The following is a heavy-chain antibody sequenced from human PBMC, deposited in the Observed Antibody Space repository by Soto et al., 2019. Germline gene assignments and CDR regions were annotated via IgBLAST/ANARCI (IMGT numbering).Heavy chain of an antibody. Sequence: SETLSLTCAVYGGSFSGYYWSWIRQPPGKGLEWIGEINHSGSTNYNPSLKSRVTISVDTSKNQFSLKLSSVTAADTAVYYCASIVATMRYYYYYMDVWGKGTTVTVSS. D-gene: IGHD5-12*01. CDR2: INHSGST. CDR3: ASIVATMRYYYYYMDV. V-gene: IGHV4-34*01. J-gene: IGHJ6*03. CDR1: GGSFSGYY.